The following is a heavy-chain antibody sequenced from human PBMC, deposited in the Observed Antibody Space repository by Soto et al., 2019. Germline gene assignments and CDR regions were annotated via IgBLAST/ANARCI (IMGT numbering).Heavy chain of an antibody. CDR2: VFYTGFT. V-gene: IGHV4-39*01. CDR3: ARQIYDSDSGPNFQYYFDS. Sequence: SETLSLTCAVSGGSISGSYYYWAWLRQSPGKGPEWIGSVFYTGFTSYNPSLESRVSVSVDTSKSQFSLKLSAVTAADTAMYYCARQIYDSDSGPNFQYYFDSWGQGTLVTVSS. J-gene: IGHJ4*02. CDR1: GGSISGSYYY. D-gene: IGHD3-22*01.